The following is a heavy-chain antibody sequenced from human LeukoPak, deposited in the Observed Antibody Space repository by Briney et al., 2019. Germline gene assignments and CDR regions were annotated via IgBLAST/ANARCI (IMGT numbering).Heavy chain of an antibody. CDR3: ARAKRSPEKYYYYYMDV. CDR1: GGSISSHY. J-gene: IGHJ6*03. V-gene: IGHV4-59*11. CDR2: IYYSGST. Sequence: SETLSLTCTVSGGSISSHYWNWIRQPPGKGLEWIGYIYYSGSTNYNPSLKSRVTISVDTSKNQFSLKLSSVTAADTAVYYCARAKRSPEKYYYYYMDVWGKGTTVTVSS. D-gene: IGHD6-25*01.